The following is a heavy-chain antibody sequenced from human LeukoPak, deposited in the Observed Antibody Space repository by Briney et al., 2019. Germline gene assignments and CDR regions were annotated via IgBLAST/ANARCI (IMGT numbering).Heavy chain of an antibody. Sequence: SVKVSCKASGGTFSSYAISWVRQAPGQGLEWMGRIIPIFGIANYAQKFQGRVTITTDESTSTAYMELSSLRSEDTAVYYCARDPRYSSGWYGEFDYWGQGTLVTVSS. CDR1: GGTFSSYA. J-gene: IGHJ4*02. CDR3: ARDPRYSSGWYGEFDY. CDR2: IIPIFGIA. V-gene: IGHV1-69*05. D-gene: IGHD6-19*01.